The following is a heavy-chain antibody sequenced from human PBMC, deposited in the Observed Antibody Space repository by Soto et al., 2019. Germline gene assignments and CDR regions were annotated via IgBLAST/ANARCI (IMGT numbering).Heavy chain of an antibody. CDR1: GFAGNSDY. D-gene: IGHD2-2*01. V-gene: IGHV3-53*01. CDR2: LFAGGVT. J-gene: IGHJ4*02. CDR3: VRTSSY. Sequence: QLVASGGGLIQPGGSLRLSCAASGFAGNSDYMSWVRQAPGKGLEWVSVLFAGGVTHYSDSVKGRFTISRDNSKNTLFLQMNSLRADDTAVYYCVRTSSYWGQGTRVTVSS.